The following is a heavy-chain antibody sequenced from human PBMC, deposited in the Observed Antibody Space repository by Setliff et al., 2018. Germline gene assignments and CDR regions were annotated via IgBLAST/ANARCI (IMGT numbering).Heavy chain of an antibody. CDR3: ARDDYNYGYNS. V-gene: IGHV3-64*01. CDR2: ISSNGGST. CDR1: GFTFSDYY. D-gene: IGHD5-18*01. J-gene: IGHJ4*02. Sequence: GGSLRLSCAASGFTFSDYYMNWIRQAPGKGLEYVSAISSNGGSTYYANSVKGRFTISRDNSKNTLYLQMGSLRAEDMAVYYCARDDYNYGYNSWGQGTLVTVSS.